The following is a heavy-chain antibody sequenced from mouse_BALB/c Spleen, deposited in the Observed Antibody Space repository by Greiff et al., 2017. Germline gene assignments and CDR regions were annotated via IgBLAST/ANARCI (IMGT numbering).Heavy chain of an antibody. D-gene: IGHD1-2*01. J-gene: IGHJ4*01. CDR2: FLPGSGST. CDR1: GYTFSSYW. Sequence: QVPLQPSGAALLKPGASVQISCKATGYTFSSYWLEWVTQRPGHGLEWIGEFLPGSGSTHYNEKFKGKATFTADTSSNTAYMQLSSLTSEDSAVNYGARWTTATDYYAMDYWGQGTSVTVTA. CDR3: ARWTTATDYYAMDY. V-gene: IGHV1-9*01.